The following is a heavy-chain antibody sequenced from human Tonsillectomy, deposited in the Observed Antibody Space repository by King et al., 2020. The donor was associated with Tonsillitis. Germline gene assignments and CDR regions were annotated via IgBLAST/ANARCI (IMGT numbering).Heavy chain of an antibody. CDR1: GFTFSSYG. V-gene: IGHV3-30*18. CDR3: AKDRDYDILTGKDY. Sequence: VQLVESGGGVVQPGRSLRLSYAASGFTFSSYGMHWVRQAPGKGLEWVAVISYDGSNKYYADSVKGRFTISRDNSKNTLYLQMNSLRAEDTAVYYCAKDRDYDILTGKDYWGQGTLVTVSS. D-gene: IGHD3-9*01. J-gene: IGHJ4*02. CDR2: ISYDGSNK.